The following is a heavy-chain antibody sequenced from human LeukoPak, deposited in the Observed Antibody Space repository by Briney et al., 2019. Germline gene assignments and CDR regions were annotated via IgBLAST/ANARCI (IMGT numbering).Heavy chain of an antibody. V-gene: IGHV3-48*03. Sequence: PSGGSLRLSCAASGFTFSSYEMNWVRQAPGKGLEWVSYISSSGSTIYYADSVKGRFTISRDNTKNTLYLQMNSLRGDDTAVYYCAKSYSYYHMDDWGKGTSVTVSS. CDR3: AKSYSYYHMDD. J-gene: IGHJ6*03. CDR2: ISSSGSTI. CDR1: GFTFSSYE.